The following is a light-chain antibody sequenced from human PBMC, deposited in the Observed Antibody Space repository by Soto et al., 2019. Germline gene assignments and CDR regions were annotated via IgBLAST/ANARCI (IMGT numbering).Light chain of an antibody. CDR3: SSYAGSSTLV. J-gene: IGLJ2*01. CDR1: SSDVGDFDY. Sequence: QSALTQPASVSGSPGQSITISCTGTSSDVGDFDYVSWYRQHPGKAPKLMIYEVSHRPSGVSNRFSGSKSGNTASLTISGLQAEDEADYYCSSYAGSSTLVFGGGTKLTVL. CDR2: EVS. V-gene: IGLV2-14*01.